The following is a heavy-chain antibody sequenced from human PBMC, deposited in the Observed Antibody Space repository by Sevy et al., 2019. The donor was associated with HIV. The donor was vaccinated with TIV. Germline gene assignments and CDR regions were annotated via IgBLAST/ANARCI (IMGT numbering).Heavy chain of an antibody. CDR1: GFTFSSYS. Sequence: GGSLRLSCAASGFTFSSYSMNWVRQAPGKGLEWVSYISSSSSTIYYADSVKGRFTISRDNAKNSLYLQMNSLRDEDTAEYYWARDAGDYARRDFDYWGQGTLVTVSS. V-gene: IGHV3-48*02. J-gene: IGHJ4*02. D-gene: IGHD4-17*01. CDR3: ARDAGDYARRDFDY. CDR2: ISSSSSTI.